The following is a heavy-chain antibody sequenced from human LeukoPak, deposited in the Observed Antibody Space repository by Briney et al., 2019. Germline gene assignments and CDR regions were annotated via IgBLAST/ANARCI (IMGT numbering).Heavy chain of an antibody. Sequence: GGSLRLSCAASGFTFSSYWMSWVRQAPGKGLEWVANIKQDASERYYVDSVKGRFTISRDNAKSSVYLQMNSLRAEDTAVYYCARDLVYDTKRWHFDYWGQGTLVTVSS. D-gene: IGHD3-22*01. CDR3: ARDLVYDTKRWHFDY. J-gene: IGHJ4*02. CDR2: IKQDASER. V-gene: IGHV3-7*01. CDR1: GFTFSSYW.